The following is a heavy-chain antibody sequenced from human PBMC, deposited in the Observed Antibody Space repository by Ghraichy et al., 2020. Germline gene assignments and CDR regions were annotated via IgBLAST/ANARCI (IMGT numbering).Heavy chain of an antibody. CDR1: GFTVSSTY. CDR3: ATGGDFATDCTSTSCFRDPHRF. J-gene: IGHJ4*02. D-gene: IGHD2-2*01. Sequence: GGSLRLSCTASGFTVSSTYMVWVRQAPGKGLEWVSVIFADGYPEYVDSVKGRFTISRDIPKNTLYLHMDSLRSEDTALYYCATGGDFATDCTSTSCFRDPHRFWGQGMQVTVSS. CDR2: IFADGYP. V-gene: IGHV3-53*01.